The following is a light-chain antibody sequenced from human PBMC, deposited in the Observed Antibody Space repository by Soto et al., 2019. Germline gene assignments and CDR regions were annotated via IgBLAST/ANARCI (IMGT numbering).Light chain of an antibody. J-gene: IGKJ1*01. CDR3: QQYYNWPRT. V-gene: IGKV3-15*01. CDR2: GAS. Sequence: IVLTQSPATLSLSPGERATLSCRASQSVSDYLAWYQQKPGQAPRLLIYGASTRATGIPARFSGSGSGTEFTLTISSLQSEDFAVYYCQQYYNWPRTFGQGTKVDIK. CDR1: QSVSDY.